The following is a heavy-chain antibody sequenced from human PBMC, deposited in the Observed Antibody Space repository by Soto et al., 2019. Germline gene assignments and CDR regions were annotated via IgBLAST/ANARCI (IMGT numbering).Heavy chain of an antibody. CDR3: ARKGTGAPVDY. D-gene: IGHD1-1*01. Sequence: QVQLVQSGAEVKKPGASVKVSCKASGFTFRIYGISWVRQAPGQGLEWMGWISANNGDTHYAQKFQGRVTLTTDPSTSTAYTEVRSLRSDDTAVYFCARKGTGAPVDYWGQGTLVTVSS. V-gene: IGHV1-18*01. CDR2: ISANNGDT. CDR1: GFTFRIYG. J-gene: IGHJ4*02.